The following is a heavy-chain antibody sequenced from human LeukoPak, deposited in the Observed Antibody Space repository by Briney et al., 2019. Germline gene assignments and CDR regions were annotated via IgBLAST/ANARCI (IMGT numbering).Heavy chain of an antibody. J-gene: IGHJ4*02. V-gene: IGHV3-23*01. CDR2: IFGSGGSP. Sequence: GESLRLSCEASGFTFGSHAMYWARQAPGKGLEWVAGIFGSGGSPHYADSVKGRFTISRDNPRNTVYLQINSLRDDDTAVYYCGKTTVGYSSGQKPAWPVDFWGQGTLVTVSS. CDR3: GKTTVGYSSGQKPAWPVDF. D-gene: IGHD5-18*01. CDR1: GFTFGSHA.